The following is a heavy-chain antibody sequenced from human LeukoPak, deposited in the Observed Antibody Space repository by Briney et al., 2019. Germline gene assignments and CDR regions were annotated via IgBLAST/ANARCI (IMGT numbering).Heavy chain of an antibody. CDR2: IYYSGST. D-gene: IGHD3-10*01. CDR3: ARDVLVRFGEGELRYFDY. J-gene: IGHJ4*02. CDR1: GGSISGQY. V-gene: IGHV4-59*11. Sequence: SETLSLSCTVSGGSISGQYWSWIRQPPGKGLEWIGYIYYSGSTNYNPSLKSRVTISVDTSKNQFPLKLSSVTAADTAVYYCARDVLVRFGEGELRYFDYWGQGTLVTVSS.